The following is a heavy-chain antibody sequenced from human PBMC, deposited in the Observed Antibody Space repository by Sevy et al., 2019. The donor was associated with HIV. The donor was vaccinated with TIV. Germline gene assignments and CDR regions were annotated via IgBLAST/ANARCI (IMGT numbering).Heavy chain of an antibody. CDR2: IYPGDSDT. V-gene: IGHV5-51*01. D-gene: IGHD6-13*01. J-gene: IGHJ6*02. CDR3: ARQIAAAGTSGSMDV. Sequence: GESLKISCKGSGYSFTSYWIGWVRQMPGKGLEWMGTIYPGDSDTRYSPSFQGQVTISADKSISTAYLQWSSLKASDTAMYYCARQIAAAGTSGSMDVWGQGTTVTVSS. CDR1: GYSFTSYW.